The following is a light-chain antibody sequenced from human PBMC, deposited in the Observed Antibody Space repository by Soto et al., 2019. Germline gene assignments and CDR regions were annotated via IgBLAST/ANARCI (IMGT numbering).Light chain of an antibody. J-gene: IGKJ1*01. CDR3: QQYSNWPRT. CDR1: QSVSTN. Sequence: EIVMTQSPATLSVSPGERATLSCRASQSVSTNLAWYQQKPGQAPRLLICGASTRATGIPARFSGSGSGTEFTLTISSLQSEDFAVYHCQQYSNWPRTFGQGTKVDIK. CDR2: GAS. V-gene: IGKV3-15*01.